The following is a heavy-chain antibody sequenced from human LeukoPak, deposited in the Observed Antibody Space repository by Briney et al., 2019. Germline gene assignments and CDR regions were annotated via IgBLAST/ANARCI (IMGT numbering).Heavy chain of an antibody. CDR3: AKDRFRWELQFFFDY. CDR1: GFTFSSYS. Sequence: GGSLRLSCAASGFTFSSYSMNWVRQAPGKGLKRVSSISSSRSYIYYADSVKGRFTISRDNSKNTLYLQMNSLRAEDTAVYYCAKDRFRWELQFFFDYWGQGTLVTVSS. J-gene: IGHJ4*02. V-gene: IGHV3-21*01. D-gene: IGHD1-26*01. CDR2: ISSSRSYI.